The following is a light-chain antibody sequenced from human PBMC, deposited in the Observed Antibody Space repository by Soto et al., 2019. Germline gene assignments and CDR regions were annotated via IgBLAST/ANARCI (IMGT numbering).Light chain of an antibody. CDR3: STWDDSLNGWV. V-gene: IGLV1-40*01. CDR2: GNS. Sequence: QSVLTQPPSVSGAPGQRVTISCTGSTSNIGAGYDVHWYQQLPGTAPKLLIYGNSIRPSGVPDRFSGSRSGTSASLAISGLQSDDEAVYFCSTWDDSLNGWVFGGGTKLTVL. J-gene: IGLJ3*02. CDR1: TSNIGAGYD.